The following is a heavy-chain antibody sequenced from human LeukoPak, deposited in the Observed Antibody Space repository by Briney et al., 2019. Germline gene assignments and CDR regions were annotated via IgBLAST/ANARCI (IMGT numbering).Heavy chain of an antibody. CDR2: IKQDGTEK. CDR1: GFTFSSYW. Sequence: PGGSLRLSCAASGFTFSSYWMSWVRQAPGKGLEWVANIKQDGTEKYYVDSVKGRFTISRDNAKNSLYLQMNSLRAEDTAVYYCASHLIGDSNGYYLGTYDYWGQGTLVTVSS. J-gene: IGHJ4*02. D-gene: IGHD3-22*01. V-gene: IGHV3-7*05. CDR3: ASHLIGDSNGYYLGTYDY.